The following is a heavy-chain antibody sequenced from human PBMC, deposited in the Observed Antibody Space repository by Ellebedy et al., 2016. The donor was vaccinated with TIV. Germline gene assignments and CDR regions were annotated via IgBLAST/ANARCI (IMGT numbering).Heavy chain of an antibody. Sequence: AASVKVSCKASGGTLNYYVVSWVRQAPGQGLEWMGGIIPLVGTANYAQKFQGRVTMTADESTSTAYMELRSLRSEDTAVYYCARDRDDGDYIGFWGQGTLVTVSS. CDR3: ARDRDDGDYIGF. CDR2: IIPLVGTA. D-gene: IGHD4-17*01. V-gene: IGHV1-69*13. CDR1: GGTLNYYV. J-gene: IGHJ4*02.